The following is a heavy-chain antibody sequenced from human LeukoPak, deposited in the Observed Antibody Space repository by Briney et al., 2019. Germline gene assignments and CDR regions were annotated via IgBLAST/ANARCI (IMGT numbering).Heavy chain of an antibody. J-gene: IGHJ3*02. D-gene: IGHD3-22*01. CDR3: ARHPGYYDSSGYYVSAFDI. V-gene: IGHV4-39*01. CDR1: GASISSSSYY. CDR2: IYCSGST. Sequence: SETLSLTCTVSGASISSSSYYWGWIRQSPGKGLEWIGSIYCSGSTYFNPSLKSRVTMSVDTSKNHFSLKLTSVTAADMAVYYCARHPGYYDSSGYYVSAFDIWGQGTMVTVSS.